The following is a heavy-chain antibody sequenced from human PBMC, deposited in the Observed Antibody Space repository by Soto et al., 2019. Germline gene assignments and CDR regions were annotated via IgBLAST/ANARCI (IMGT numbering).Heavy chain of an antibody. CDR1: GGSFSTYA. D-gene: IGHD5-18*01. V-gene: IGHV1-69*12. Sequence: QVQLVQSGAEVKKPESSVKVTCKAPGGSFSTYAISWVRPAPGEGLEWMGGIIPMLGTANYAQRFQDRVTITADESTNTVYMELSSLRAEDTAVYFCASGIQLWLRRINNGYSGWGQGTLVTVSS. CDR2: IIPMLGTA. J-gene: IGHJ4*02. CDR3: ASGIQLWLRRINNGYSG.